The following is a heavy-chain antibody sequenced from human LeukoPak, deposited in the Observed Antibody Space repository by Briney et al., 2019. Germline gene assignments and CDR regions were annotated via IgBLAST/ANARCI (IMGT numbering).Heavy chain of an antibody. V-gene: IGHV4-59*05. J-gene: IGHJ3*02. CDR3: ALYGSGSWRAFDI. CDR2: IYYSGST. CDR1: GFTFSSYW. Sequence: NPGGSLRLSCAASGFTFSSYWMSWVRQAPGKGLEWIGSIYYSGSTYYNPSLKSRVTISVDTSKNQFSLKLSSVTAADTAVYYCALYGSGSWRAFDIWGQGTMVTVSS. D-gene: IGHD3-10*01.